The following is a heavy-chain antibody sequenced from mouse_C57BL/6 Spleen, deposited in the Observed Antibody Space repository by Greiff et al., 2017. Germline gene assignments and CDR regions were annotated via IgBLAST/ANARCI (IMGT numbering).Heavy chain of an antibody. J-gene: IGHJ2*01. Sequence: VHLVESGAELVKPGASVKMSCKASGYTFTTYPIEWMKQNHGKSLEWIGNFHPYNDDTKYNEKFKGKATLTVEKSSSTVYLELSRLTSDDSAVYYCARGPLITTVVAPYFDYWGQGTTLTVSS. CDR1: GYTFTTYP. CDR2: FHPYNDDT. CDR3: ARGPLITTVVAPYFDY. V-gene: IGHV1-47*01. D-gene: IGHD1-1*01.